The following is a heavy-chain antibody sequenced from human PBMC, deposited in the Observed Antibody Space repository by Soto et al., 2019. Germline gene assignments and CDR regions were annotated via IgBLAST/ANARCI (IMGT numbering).Heavy chain of an antibody. CDR2: IYYSGST. J-gene: IGHJ4*02. CDR1: GGSISSGDYY. CDR3: ARVYLGYCSSTSCYPLKYYFDY. D-gene: IGHD2-2*01. Sequence: SETLSLTCTVSGGSISSGDYYWSWIRQPPGKGLEWIGYIYYSGSTYYNPSLKSRVTISVDTSKNQFSLKLSSVTAADTAVYYCARVYLGYCSSTSCYPLKYYFDYWGQGTLVTVSS. V-gene: IGHV4-30-4*01.